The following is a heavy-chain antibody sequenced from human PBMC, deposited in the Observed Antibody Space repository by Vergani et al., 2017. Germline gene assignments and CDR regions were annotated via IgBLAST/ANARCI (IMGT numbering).Heavy chain of an antibody. CDR1: GFTFSSYG. Sequence: QVQLVESGGGVVQPGRSLRLSCAASGFTFSSYGMHWVRQAPGKGLEWVAVIWYDGSNKYYADSVKGRFTISRDNSKNTLYLQMNSLRAEDTAVYYCAKDPGLYCSSTSCYGEYFQHWGQGTLVTVSS. CDR3: AKDPGLYCSSTSCYGEYFQH. J-gene: IGHJ1*01. V-gene: IGHV3-33*06. CDR2: IWYDGSNK. D-gene: IGHD2-2*01.